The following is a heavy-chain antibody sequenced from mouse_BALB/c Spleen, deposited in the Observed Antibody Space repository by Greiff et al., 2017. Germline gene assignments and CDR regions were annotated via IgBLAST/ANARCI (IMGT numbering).Heavy chain of an antibody. CDR1: GFTFSSYA. CDR3: ARRSGGTLYAMDY. Sequence: EVKLMESGGGLVKPGGSLKLSCAASGFTFSSYAMSWVRQTPEKRLEWVASISSGGSTYYPDSVKGRFTISRDNARNILYLQMSSLRSEDTAMYYCARRSGGTLYAMDYWGQGTSVTVSS. V-gene: IGHV5-6-5*01. J-gene: IGHJ4*01. CDR2: ISSGGST.